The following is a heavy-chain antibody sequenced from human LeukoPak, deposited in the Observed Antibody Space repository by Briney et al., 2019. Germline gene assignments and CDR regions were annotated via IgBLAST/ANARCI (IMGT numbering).Heavy chain of an antibody. CDR1: GGTFSSYA. Sequence: SVKVSCKASGGTFSSYAISWVRQAPGQGLEWMGGIIPIFGTANYAQKFQGRVTITADESTSTAYMELSSLRSEDTAVYYCARDGGARFGEILRRRFDYWGQGTLVTVSS. CDR2: IIPIFGTA. CDR3: ARDGGARFGEILRRRFDY. V-gene: IGHV1-69*01. D-gene: IGHD3-10*01. J-gene: IGHJ4*02.